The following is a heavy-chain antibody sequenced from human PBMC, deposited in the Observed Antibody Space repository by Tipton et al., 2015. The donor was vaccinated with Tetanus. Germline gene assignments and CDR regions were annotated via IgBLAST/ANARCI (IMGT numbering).Heavy chain of an antibody. CDR2: ISSSSTYI. D-gene: IGHD3-9*01. CDR3: ARVAPDFLTGSPDY. CDR1: GFTFSSYS. J-gene: IGHJ4*02. V-gene: IGHV3-21*01. Sequence: SLRLSCAASGFTFSSYSMNWIRQAPGKGLEWVSSISSSSTYIYYADSAKGRFTISRDNAKNSLYLQMNSLRAEDTAVYYCARVAPDFLTGSPDYWGQGTLVTVSS.